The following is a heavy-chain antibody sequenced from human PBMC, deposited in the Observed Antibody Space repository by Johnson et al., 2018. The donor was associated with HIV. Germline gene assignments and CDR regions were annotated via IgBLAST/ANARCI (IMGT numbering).Heavy chain of an antibody. Sequence: VQLVESGGGLVQPGGSLRLSCAASGFTFSSYAMSWVRQAPGKGLEWVSAISGSGGSTYYADSVKGRFTISSDNSKNSLYLQMNSLKTEDTAVYYCARVLRYCDYRTGPDAFDIWGQGTMVTVSS. CDR3: ARVLRYCDYRTGPDAFDI. V-gene: IGHV3-23*04. CDR2: ISGSGGST. J-gene: IGHJ3*02. CDR1: GFTFSSYA. D-gene: IGHD3-9*01.